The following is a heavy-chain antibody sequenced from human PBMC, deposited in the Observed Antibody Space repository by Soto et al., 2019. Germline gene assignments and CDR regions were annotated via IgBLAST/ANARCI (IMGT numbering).Heavy chain of an antibody. D-gene: IGHD2-8*02. CDR3: ARVSTTGPRWFGP. CDR1: GRSVSSGAYY. Sequence: SETMSPTCTVSGRSVSSGAYYWGCFRQNAGKGLEWIGYIHYRGNTYYNPSLMSRVTISIETSQNPFSLMLSSVTASDTAVYFCARVSTTGPRWFGPWGQGT. V-gene: IGHV4-31*03. CDR2: IHYRGNT. J-gene: IGHJ5*02.